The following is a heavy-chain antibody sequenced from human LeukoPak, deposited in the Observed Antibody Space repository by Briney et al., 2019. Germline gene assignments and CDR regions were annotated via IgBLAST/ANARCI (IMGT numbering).Heavy chain of an antibody. V-gene: IGHV3-23*01. CDR1: GFTFSNHA. CDR3: AKDPRGNFVAWLDP. CDR2: ISASGVTT. Sequence: RGSLRLSCAVSGFTFSNHAMSWVRRAPGKGLEWVSAISASGVTTHYADSVKGRFTISRDNSKNTLYLQMNSLRGEDAAVYYCAKDPRGNFVAWLDPWGQGTLVTVSS. J-gene: IGHJ5*02. D-gene: IGHD4-23*01.